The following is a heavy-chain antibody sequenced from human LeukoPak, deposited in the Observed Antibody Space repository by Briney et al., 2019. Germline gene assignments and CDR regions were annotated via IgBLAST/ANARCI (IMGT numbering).Heavy chain of an antibody. CDR1: GYTFTDYD. Sequence: ASVRVSCKTSGYTFTDYDITWVRQAPGQGLEWMGRVRPYNGNTYYSQRFQDRVIITKDTSTGTAYMDLRDLRTDDTAMYYCARNGRVRRVVKDLFEYWGQGTLVAVSS. D-gene: IGHD3-10*01. J-gene: IGHJ4*02. CDR2: VRPYNGNT. V-gene: IGHV1-18*01. CDR3: ARNGRVRRVVKDLFEY.